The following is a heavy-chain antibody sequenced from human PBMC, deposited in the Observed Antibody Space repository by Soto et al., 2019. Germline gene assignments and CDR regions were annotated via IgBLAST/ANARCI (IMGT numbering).Heavy chain of an antibody. CDR3: ATRLYCSGGSCLDAFDI. J-gene: IGHJ3*02. Sequence: SETLSLTCTVSGVSISSYYWSLLRKTPGKGLEWIGYIYYSGSTNYNPSLKSRVTISVDTSKNQFSLKLSSVTAADTAVYYCATRLYCSGGSCLDAFDIWGQGTMVTVSS. D-gene: IGHD2-15*01. CDR1: GVSISSYY. V-gene: IGHV4-59*08. CDR2: IYYSGST.